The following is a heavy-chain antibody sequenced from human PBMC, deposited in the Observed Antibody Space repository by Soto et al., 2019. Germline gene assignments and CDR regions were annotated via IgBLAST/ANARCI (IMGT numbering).Heavy chain of an antibody. J-gene: IGHJ6*02. CDR3: ARDRRIVVVPAAMSRQYYYYYGMDV. V-gene: IGHV3-21*01. Sequence: EVQLVESGGGLVKPGGSLRLSCAASGFTFSSYSMNWVRQAPGKGLEWVSSISSSSSYIYYADSVKGRFTISRDNAKNSLYLQMNSLRAEDMAVYYCARDRRIVVVPAAMSRQYYYYYGMDVWGQGTTVTVSS. CDR1: GFTFSSYS. CDR2: ISSSSSYI. D-gene: IGHD2-2*01.